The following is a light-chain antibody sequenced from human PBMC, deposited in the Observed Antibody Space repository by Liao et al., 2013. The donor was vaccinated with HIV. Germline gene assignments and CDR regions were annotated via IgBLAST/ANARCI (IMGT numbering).Light chain of an antibody. CDR2: YDT. J-gene: IGLJ1*01. CDR3: QAWDSSTNV. Sequence: SYVLTQSPSVSVAPGKTARITCGGDNIESKSVHWYQQKPGQAPVLVLYYDTDRPSGIPERISGSNSGNTATLTISGTQAMDEADYYCQAWDSSTNVFGTGTKVTVL. V-gene: IGLV3-21*01. CDR1: NIESKS.